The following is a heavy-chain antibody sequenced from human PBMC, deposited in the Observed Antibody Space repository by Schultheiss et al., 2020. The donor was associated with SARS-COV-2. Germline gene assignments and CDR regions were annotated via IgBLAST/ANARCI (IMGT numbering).Heavy chain of an antibody. J-gene: IGHJ4*02. Sequence: SETLSLTCTVSGGSISSYYWSWIRQPPGKGLEWIGYIYYSGSTNYNPSLKSRVTISVDTSKNQFSLQLNSVTPEDTAVYYCAGGSLTGVPYWGQGTLVTVSS. CDR3: AGGSLTGVPY. CDR1: GGSISSYY. CDR2: IYYSGST. D-gene: IGHD7-27*01. V-gene: IGHV4-59*12.